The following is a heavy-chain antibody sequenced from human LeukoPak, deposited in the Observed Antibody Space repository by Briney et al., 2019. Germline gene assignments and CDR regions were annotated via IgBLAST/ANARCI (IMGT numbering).Heavy chain of an antibody. CDR3: DRVVPPVNAQGEAVGI. J-gene: IGHJ3*02. D-gene: IGHD2-8*01. V-gene: IGHV3-30*03. Sequence: GRSLRLSCAASGFTFSNYYMNWIRQAPGKGLEWVAVISCGGSNKYYADSVKGRFTISRDNSKNTLYLQMNSLGAEDTAVYYCDRVVPPVNAQGEAVGIWGQGTMVSV. CDR1: GFTFSNYY. CDR2: ISCGGSNK.